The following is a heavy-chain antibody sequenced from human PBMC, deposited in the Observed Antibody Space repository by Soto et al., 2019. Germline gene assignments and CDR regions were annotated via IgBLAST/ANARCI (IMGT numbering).Heavy chain of an antibody. J-gene: IGHJ4*02. CDR2: ISYDGSNK. CDR1: GFTFSSYG. V-gene: IGHV3-30*18. D-gene: IGHD3-16*01. CDR3: AKDRYDYVWGSLHFPDY. Sequence: PGGSLRLSCAASGFTFSSYGMHWLRQAPGKGLEWVAVISYDGSNKYYADSVKGRFTISRDNSKNTLYLQMNSLRAEDTAVYYCAKDRYDYVWGSLHFPDYWGQGTLVTVSS.